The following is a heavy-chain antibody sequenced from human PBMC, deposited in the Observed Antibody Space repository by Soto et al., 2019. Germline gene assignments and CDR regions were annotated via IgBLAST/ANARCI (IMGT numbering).Heavy chain of an antibody. CDR2: ISWNSGSI. V-gene: IGHV3-9*01. Sequence: EVQLVESGGGLVQPGRSLRLSCAASGFTFDDYAMHWVRQAPGKGLEWVSGISWNSGSIGYADSVKGRFTISRDNAKNSLSLQMNSLRAEDTALYYCAKDSGNYYDSSGYPHSDYWGQGNLVTVSS. CDR1: GFTFDDYA. D-gene: IGHD3-22*01. J-gene: IGHJ4*02. CDR3: AKDSGNYYDSSGYPHSDY.